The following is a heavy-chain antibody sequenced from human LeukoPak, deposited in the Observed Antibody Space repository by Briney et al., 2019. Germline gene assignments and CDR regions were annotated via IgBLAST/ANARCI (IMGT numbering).Heavy chain of an antibody. CDR1: GYTFTGYY. V-gene: IGHV1-2*02. CDR2: INPNSGGT. D-gene: IGHD2-21*02. Sequence: ASVKVSCKASGYTFTGYYMHWVRQAPGQGLEWMGWINPNSGGTNYAQKFQGRVTMTRDTSISTAYMELSRLRSDDTAVYYCARGDSNIYYYYYMDVWGKGTTVTISS. J-gene: IGHJ6*03. CDR3: ARGDSNIYYYYYMDV.